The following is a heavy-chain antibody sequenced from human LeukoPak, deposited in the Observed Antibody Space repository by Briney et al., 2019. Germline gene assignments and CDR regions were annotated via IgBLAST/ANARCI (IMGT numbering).Heavy chain of an antibody. V-gene: IGHV1-2*02. Sequence: ASVKVSCKASGYTFTGYYMHWVRQAPGQGLEWMGWINPNSGGTNYAQKFQGRVTMTRDTSISIAYMELSRLRSDDTAVYYCARDMGDYDSSGYYGFDYWGQGTLVTVSS. CDR1: GYTFTGYY. CDR2: INPNSGGT. CDR3: ARDMGDYDSSGYYGFDY. D-gene: IGHD3-22*01. J-gene: IGHJ4*02.